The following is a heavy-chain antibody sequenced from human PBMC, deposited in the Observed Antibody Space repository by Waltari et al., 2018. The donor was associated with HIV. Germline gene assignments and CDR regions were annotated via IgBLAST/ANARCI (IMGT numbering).Heavy chain of an antibody. Sequence: EVQLLESGGGLVQPGGSLRLSCAASGFTFSSYAMSWVRQATGKGLEWVSAISGSGGSTYYADSVKGQFTISRDNSKNTLYLQMNSLRAEDTAVYYCAKDIYGDVTGWFDPWGQGTLVTVSS. J-gene: IGHJ5*02. D-gene: IGHD4-17*01. CDR3: AKDIYGDVTGWFDP. V-gene: IGHV3-23*01. CDR2: ISGSGGST. CDR1: GFTFSSYA.